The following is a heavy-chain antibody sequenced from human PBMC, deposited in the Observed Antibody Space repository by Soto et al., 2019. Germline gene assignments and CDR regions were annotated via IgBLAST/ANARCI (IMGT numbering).Heavy chain of an antibody. J-gene: IGHJ6*02. CDR2: ISSSGSTI. V-gene: IGHV3-11*01. D-gene: IGHD2-15*01. CDR1: GFTFSDYY. CDR3: ARVVYYNHAMDV. Sequence: QVQLVESGGGLVKPGGSLRLSCAASGFTFSDYYMSWILQAPGKGLEWVSYISSSGSTISYADSVKGRFTISRDNAKKSLYLQMNSLRAEDTAVYYCARVVYYNHAMDVWGQGTKVTVSS.